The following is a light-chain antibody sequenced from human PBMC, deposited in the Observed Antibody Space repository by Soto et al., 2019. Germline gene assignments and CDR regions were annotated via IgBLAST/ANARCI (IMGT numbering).Light chain of an antibody. Sequence: EIVLTQSPGTLSLSPVERVTLSCRASQSVTSNLAWYQQKPGQAPRLLVYGASTRATGIPDRFSGSGSGTDFTLTISRLEPEDFAIYYCQQRYNWPLTFGQGTKVDIK. J-gene: IGKJ1*01. V-gene: IGKV3D-20*02. CDR3: QQRYNWPLT. CDR2: GAS. CDR1: QSVTSN.